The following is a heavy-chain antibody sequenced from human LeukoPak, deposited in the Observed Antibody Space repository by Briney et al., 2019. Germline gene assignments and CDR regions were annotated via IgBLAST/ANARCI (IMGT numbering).Heavy chain of an antibody. J-gene: IGHJ4*02. Sequence: KSGGSLRLSCAASGFTFSSYGMSWVRQAPGKGLEWVSGISYSGGSTYYADSVKGRFTISRDNSKNTLYLQMNSLRAEDTAVYYCAKPARTDYADYWGQGTLVTVSS. CDR1: GFTFSSYG. CDR2: ISYSGGST. D-gene: IGHD1-14*01. CDR3: AKPARTDYADY. V-gene: IGHV3-23*01.